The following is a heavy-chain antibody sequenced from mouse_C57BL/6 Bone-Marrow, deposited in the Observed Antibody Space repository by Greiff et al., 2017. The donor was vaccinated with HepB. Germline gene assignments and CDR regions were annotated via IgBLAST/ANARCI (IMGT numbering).Heavy chain of an antibody. D-gene: IGHD2-4*01. Sequence: VQLKESGPGLVKPSQSLSLTCSVTGYSITSGYYWNWIRQFPGNKLEWMGYISYDGSNNYNPSLKNRISITRDTSKNQFFLKLNSVTTEDTATYYCARAGDYPFMDYWGQGTSVTVSS. J-gene: IGHJ4*01. CDR2: ISYDGSN. CDR3: ARAGDYPFMDY. V-gene: IGHV3-6*01. CDR1: GYSITSGYY.